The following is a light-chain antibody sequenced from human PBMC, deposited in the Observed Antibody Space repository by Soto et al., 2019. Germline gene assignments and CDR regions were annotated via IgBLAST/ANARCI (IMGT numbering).Light chain of an antibody. CDR2: GAS. J-gene: IGKJ1*01. CDR1: QSVSSSY. CDR3: QQYDNWPTWT. Sequence: IVLTQSPGTLSLSPGERATLSCRASQSVSSSYLAWYQQKPGQAPRVLIYGASKRATGIPDRFSGSGSGTEFTLTISSLQSEDFAVYYCQQYDNWPTWTFGQGTKVDIK. V-gene: IGKV3-20*01.